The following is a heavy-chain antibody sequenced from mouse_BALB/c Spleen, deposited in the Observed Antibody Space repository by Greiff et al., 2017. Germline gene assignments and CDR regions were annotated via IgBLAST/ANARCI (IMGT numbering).Heavy chain of an antibody. CDR2: ISDGGSYT. V-gene: IGHV5-4*02. D-gene: IGHD1-1*01. Sequence: EVQRVESGGGLVKPGGSLKLSCAASGFTFSDYYMYWVRQTPEKRLEWVATISDGGSYTYYPDSVKGRFTISRDNAKNNLYLQMSSLKSEDTAMYYCARVPFYGVFDVWGAGTTVTVS. J-gene: IGHJ1*01. CDR3: ARVPFYGVFDV. CDR1: GFTFSDYY.